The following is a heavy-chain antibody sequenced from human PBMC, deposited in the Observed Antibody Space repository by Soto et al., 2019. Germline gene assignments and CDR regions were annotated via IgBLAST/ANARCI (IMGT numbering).Heavy chain of an antibody. V-gene: IGHV3-48*01. CDR2: ISGRGSPI. J-gene: IGHJ4*02. Sequence: EVQLVESGGGLVQPGGSLRLSCAASGFTSYSNYSMNWVRQAPGKGLEWVSFISGRGSPIYYADSVRGRFTISRDNAKNSLSLEMNSLRVEDTAVYYCARVRGHSYGYVDYWGQGTLVTVSS. CDR3: ARVRGHSYGYVDY. CDR1: GFTSYSNYS. D-gene: IGHD5-18*01.